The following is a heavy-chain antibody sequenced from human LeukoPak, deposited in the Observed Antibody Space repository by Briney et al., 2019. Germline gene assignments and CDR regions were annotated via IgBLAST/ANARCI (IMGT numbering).Heavy chain of an antibody. Sequence: SETLSLTCTVSGVSISSYYWTWIRQPAGKGLEWIGRIYSSGNTNCNPSLESRVTMSVDTSKNQFSLKLSSVTAADTAVYYCASGPRGYSGYGLDYWGQGTLVTVSS. CDR1: GVSISSYY. D-gene: IGHD5-12*01. V-gene: IGHV4-4*07. CDR3: ASGPRGYSGYGLDY. CDR2: IYSSGNT. J-gene: IGHJ4*02.